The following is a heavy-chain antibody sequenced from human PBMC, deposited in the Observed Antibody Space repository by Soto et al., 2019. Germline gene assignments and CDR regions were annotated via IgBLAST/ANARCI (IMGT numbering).Heavy chain of an antibody. CDR1: GFTFSSYS. CDR3: ARATVTVTPNDAFDI. D-gene: IGHD4-17*01. Sequence: EVQLVESGGGLVKPGGSLRLSCAASGFTFSSYSMNWVRQSPGKGLEWVSSISSSSSYIYYADSVQGRFTISRDNAKNSLYLQMNSLRAEDTAVYYCARATVTVTPNDAFDIWGQGTMVTVSS. CDR2: ISSSSSYI. V-gene: IGHV3-21*01. J-gene: IGHJ3*02.